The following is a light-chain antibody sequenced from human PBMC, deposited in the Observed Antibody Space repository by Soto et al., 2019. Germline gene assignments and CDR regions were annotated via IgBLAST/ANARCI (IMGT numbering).Light chain of an antibody. Sequence: ELVLPQSPGTPSLSQGERATLACRASPSVTSSYLALYQQKPGQAPRLLIYAASSWATGIPDRFSGSGSGTYFTLTISRLAPEDFAVYYCQQYGYSATLGGGTKVEIK. J-gene: IGKJ4*01. CDR3: QQYGYSAT. V-gene: IGKV3-20*01. CDR2: AAS. CDR1: PSVTSSY.